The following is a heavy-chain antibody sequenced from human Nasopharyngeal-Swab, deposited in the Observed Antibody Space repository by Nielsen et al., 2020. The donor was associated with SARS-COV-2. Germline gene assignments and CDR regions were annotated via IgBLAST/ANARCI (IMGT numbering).Heavy chain of an antibody. V-gene: IGHV3-7*01. J-gene: IGHJ4*02. Sequence: GESLKISCAASGFTFSSYWMSWVRQAPGKGPEWVANIKQDGSEKYYVDSVKGRFTISRDNAKNSLYLQMNSLRAEDTAVYYCARDPSHYNYYDSSGKGGYWGQGTLVTVSS. CDR3: ARDPSHYNYYDSSGKGGY. CDR1: GFTFSSYW. D-gene: IGHD3-22*01. CDR2: IKQDGSEK.